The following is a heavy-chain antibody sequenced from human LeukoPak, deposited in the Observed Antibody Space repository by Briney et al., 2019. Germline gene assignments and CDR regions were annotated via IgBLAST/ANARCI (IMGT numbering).Heavy chain of an antibody. D-gene: IGHD3-22*01. CDR3: ARVKGNYYDSSGYYHFDY. Sequence: ASVKVSCKASGYTFTSYGISWVRQAPGQGLEWMGWISAYNGNTNYAQKLQGRVTMTTDTSTSTAYMELRSLRSDDTAVYYCARVKGNYYDSSGYYHFDYWDQGTLVTVSS. V-gene: IGHV1-18*01. CDR2: ISAYNGNT. J-gene: IGHJ4*02. CDR1: GYTFTSYG.